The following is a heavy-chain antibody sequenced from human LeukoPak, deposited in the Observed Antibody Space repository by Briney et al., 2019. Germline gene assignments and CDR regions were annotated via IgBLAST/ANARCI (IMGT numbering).Heavy chain of an antibody. D-gene: IGHD4-11*01. CDR3: ARVSVTTEYYYYYMDV. CDR1: GFTFSSYW. J-gene: IGHJ6*03. Sequence: PGGSLTLSCAASGFTFSSYWMHSVRQAPGKGLVWVSRINSDGSSTSYADSVKGRFTISRDNAKNTLYLQMNSLRAEDTAVYYCARVSVTTEYYYYYMDVWGKGTTVTVSS. CDR2: INSDGSST. V-gene: IGHV3-74*01.